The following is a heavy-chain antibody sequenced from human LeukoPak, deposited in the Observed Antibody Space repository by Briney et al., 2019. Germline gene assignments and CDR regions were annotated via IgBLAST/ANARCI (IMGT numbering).Heavy chain of an antibody. V-gene: IGHV3-53*01. CDR2: IYIGGGT. Sequence: GGSLGLSCAASGFTVNNNYMSWVRQAPGKGLEWVSVIYIGGGTYYAASVKGRFTISRDNSKNTLFLQMNSLRADDTAMYYCARGQGAWGQGTLVTVSS. J-gene: IGHJ5*02. CDR3: ARGQGA. CDR1: GFTVNNNY.